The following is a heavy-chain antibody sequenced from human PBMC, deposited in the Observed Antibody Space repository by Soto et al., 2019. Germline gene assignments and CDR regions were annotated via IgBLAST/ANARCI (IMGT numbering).Heavy chain of an antibody. V-gene: IGHV3-20*04. CDR1: GFPLDDHG. Sequence: GGSLRLSCAVFGFPLDDHGMSWVRQAPGKGLGWVSGINRDGGSTGYAESVKGRFTISRDNAKNSLYLQMNSLRAEDTALYYCARAPGFYGDFFDYWGQGSLVTVS. CDR2: INRDGGST. CDR3: ARAPGFYGDFFDY. D-gene: IGHD4-17*01. J-gene: IGHJ4*02.